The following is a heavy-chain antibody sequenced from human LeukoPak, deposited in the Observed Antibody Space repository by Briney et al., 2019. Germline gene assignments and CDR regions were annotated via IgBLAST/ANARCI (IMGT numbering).Heavy chain of an antibody. CDR3: AKDSAFYYIDV. CDR1: GFTFSAYG. CDR2: IRYNGNNQ. D-gene: IGHD3-10*01. Sequence: GGSLRLSCAASGFTFSAYGMTWVRQAPGKGLEWVAFIRYNGNNQYYADSVKGRFTISRDNSKNTLYLQMNSLKGDDTAVYYCAKDSAFYYIDVWGKGTTVIISS. V-gene: IGHV3-30*02. J-gene: IGHJ6*03.